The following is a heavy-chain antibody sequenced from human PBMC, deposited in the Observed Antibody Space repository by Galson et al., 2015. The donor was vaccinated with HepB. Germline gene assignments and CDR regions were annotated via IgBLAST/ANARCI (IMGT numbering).Heavy chain of an antibody. CDR1: GGTFSSYA. CDR2: IIPIFGTA. CDR3: ARDQESSGWFNYGMDV. D-gene: IGHD6-19*01. V-gene: IGHV1-69*06. J-gene: IGHJ6*02. Sequence: SVKVSCKASGGTFSSYAISWVRQAPGQGLEWMGGIIPIFGTANYAQKFQGRVTITADKSTSTAYMELSSLRSEDTAVYYCARDQESSGWFNYGMDVWGQGTTVTVSS.